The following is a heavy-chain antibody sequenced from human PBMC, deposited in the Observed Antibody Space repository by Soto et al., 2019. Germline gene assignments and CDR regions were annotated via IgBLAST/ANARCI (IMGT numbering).Heavy chain of an antibody. CDR1: GFVFSDFA. CDR2: ISGDGGDI. CDR3: AKLQRRDIQQWLQAFNV. D-gene: IGHD6-19*01. J-gene: IGHJ3*01. V-gene: IGHV3-23*01. Sequence: GGSLRLSCSASGFVFSDFAMSWGRQAPGKGLEWVSTISGDGGDIYADSVKGRFTVSRDNSKNVLFLQMNSLRVDDAATYYCAKLQRRDIQQWLQAFNVWGQGTRVTVSS.